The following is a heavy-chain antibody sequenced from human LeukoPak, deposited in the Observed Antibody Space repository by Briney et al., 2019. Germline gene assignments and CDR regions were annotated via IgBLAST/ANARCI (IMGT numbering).Heavy chain of an antibody. Sequence: PGRSLRLSCTASGFTFSNYAMHWVRQAPGKGLEWVAVISYDAINQYRADSVKGRFTISRDNSKNTLYLQMNSLRAEDTAVYYCTTGVRSYADIDYWGQGALVTVSS. J-gene: IGHJ4*02. CDR2: ISYDAINQ. D-gene: IGHD1-14*01. CDR1: GFTFSNYA. CDR3: TTGVRSYADIDY. V-gene: IGHV3-30-3*01.